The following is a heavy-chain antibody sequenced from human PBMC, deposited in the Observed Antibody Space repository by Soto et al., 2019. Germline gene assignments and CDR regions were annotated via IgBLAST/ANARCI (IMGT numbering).Heavy chain of an antibody. Sequence: SGPPLVNPTQTLTLTCTFSGFSLSTSGMCVSWIRQPPGKALEWLALIDWDDDKYYSTSLKTRLTVSKDTSKNQVVLTMTNMDPVDTATYYCARMLDSVVVPAAPSFYDYGMDVGGQGT. CDR2: IDWDDDK. CDR1: GFSLSTSGMC. CDR3: ARMLDSVVVPAAPSFYDYGMDV. D-gene: IGHD2-2*03. J-gene: IGHJ6*02. V-gene: IGHV2-70*01.